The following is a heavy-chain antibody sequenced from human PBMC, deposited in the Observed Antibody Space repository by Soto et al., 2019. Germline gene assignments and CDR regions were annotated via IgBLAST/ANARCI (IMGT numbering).Heavy chain of an antibody. CDR3: ARAGGRGTGYYWFDP. CDR2: INHSGST. J-gene: IGHJ5*02. Sequence: KTSETLSLTCAVYGGSFSGYYWSWIRQPPGKGLEWIGEINHSGSTNYNPSLKSRVTISVDTSKNQFSLKLSSVTAADTAVYYCARAGGRGTGYYWFDPWGQGTLVTVSS. CDR1: GGSFSGYY. V-gene: IGHV4-34*01. D-gene: IGHD3-9*01.